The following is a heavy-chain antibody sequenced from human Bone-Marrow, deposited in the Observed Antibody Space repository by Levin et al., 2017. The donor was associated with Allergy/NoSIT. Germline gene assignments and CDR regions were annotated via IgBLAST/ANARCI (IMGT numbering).Heavy chain of an antibody. CDR2: ISTNSDTI. D-gene: IGHD3-3*01. V-gene: IGHV3-48*02. CDR1: GFTFGS. Sequence: SCAASGFTFGSMNWVRQAPGKGLEWVSYISTNSDTIQYADSVKGRFTISRDNAKNSLYLQMNSLREEDTAVYYCARDFWSPLDVWGKGTTVTVSS. CDR3: ARDFWSPLDV. J-gene: IGHJ6*04.